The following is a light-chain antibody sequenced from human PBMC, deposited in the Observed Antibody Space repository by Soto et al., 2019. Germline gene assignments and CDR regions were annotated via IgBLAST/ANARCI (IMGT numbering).Light chain of an antibody. CDR3: ISYTSSSLYV. CDR2: EVT. Sequence: QSVLTQPASVSGSPGQSITISCTGTSSDIGGHHFVSWYQQQSGKAPKLVIYEVTDRPSGVSDRFSGSKSGNTASLTISGLQPEDEADYYCISYTSSSLYVFGTGTKVTVL. CDR1: SSDIGGHHF. J-gene: IGLJ1*01. V-gene: IGLV2-14*01.